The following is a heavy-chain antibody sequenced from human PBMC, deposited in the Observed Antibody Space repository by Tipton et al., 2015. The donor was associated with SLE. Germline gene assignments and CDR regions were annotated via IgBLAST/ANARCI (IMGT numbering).Heavy chain of an antibody. CDR3: AREPGSITPRRRAFDI. D-gene: IGHD6-6*01. V-gene: IGHV4-61*09. CDR1: GGSISSGYYY. Sequence: TLSLTCTVSGGSISSGYYYWTWVRQPAGKGLEWIGHIFTSGSTNYNPSLKSRVAISVDTSKNQFSLKLSSVTAADTAVYFCAREPGSITPRRRAFDIWGLGTMVTVSS. J-gene: IGHJ3*02. CDR2: IFTSGST.